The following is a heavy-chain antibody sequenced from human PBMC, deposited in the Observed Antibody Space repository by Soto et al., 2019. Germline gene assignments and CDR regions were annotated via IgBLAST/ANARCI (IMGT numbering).Heavy chain of an antibody. CDR3: ARRIVVVTALAY. D-gene: IGHD2-21*02. CDR1: GYTFTSYA. J-gene: IGHJ4*02. CDR2: INACNGNT. Sequence: QVQLVQSGAEEKKPGASVKVSCKASGYTFTSYAMHWVRQAPGQRLEWMGWINACNGNTKYSQKFQGRVTITRDTCTSTAYMELSSLRSEDTAVYYCARRIVVVTALAYWGQGTLVTVAS. V-gene: IGHV1-3*05.